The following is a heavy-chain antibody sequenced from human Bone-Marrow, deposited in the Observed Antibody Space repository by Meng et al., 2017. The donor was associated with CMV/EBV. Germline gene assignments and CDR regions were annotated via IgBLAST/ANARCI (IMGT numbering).Heavy chain of an antibody. Sequence: LSLTCAASGFTFSSYAMHWVRQAPGKGLEWVAVISYDGSNKCYADSVKGRFTISRDNSKNTLYLQMNSLRAEDTAVYYCAKRVVPAAIIGWGWFDPWGQGTLVNVSS. D-gene: IGHD2-2*02. CDR3: AKRVVPAAIIGWGWFDP. CDR1: GFTFSSYA. V-gene: IGHV3-30*04. J-gene: IGHJ5*02. CDR2: ISYDGSNK.